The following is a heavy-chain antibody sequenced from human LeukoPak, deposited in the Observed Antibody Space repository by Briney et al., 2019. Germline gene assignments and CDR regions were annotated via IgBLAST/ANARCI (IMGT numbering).Heavy chain of an antibody. V-gene: IGHV3-53*01. J-gene: IGHJ5*02. D-gene: IGHD3-10*01. CDR3: ARGSYYGSGIVPPTANWFDP. Sequence: GGSLRLSCAASGFTVSSNYMSWVRQAPGKGLEWVSVIYSGGSTYYADSVKGRFTISRDNSKNTLYLQMNSLRAEGTAVYCCARGSYYGSGIVPPTANWFDPWGQGTLVTVSS. CDR2: IYSGGST. CDR1: GFTVSSNY.